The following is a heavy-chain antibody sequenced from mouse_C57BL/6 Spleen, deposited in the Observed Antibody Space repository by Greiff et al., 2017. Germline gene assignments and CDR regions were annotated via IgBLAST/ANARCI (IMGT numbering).Heavy chain of an antibody. V-gene: IGHV1-82*01. CDR2: IYPGDGDT. CDR3: AREEGYYDGSCYWYFDV. Sequence: QVQLQQSGPELVKPGASVKISCKASGYAFSSSWMNWVKQRPGKGLEWIGRIYPGDGDTNYNGKFKGKATLTADKSSSTAYMQLSSLTSEDSAVYYCAREEGYYDGSCYWYFDVWGTGTTVTVSS. CDR1: GYAFSSSW. D-gene: IGHD1-1*01. J-gene: IGHJ1*03.